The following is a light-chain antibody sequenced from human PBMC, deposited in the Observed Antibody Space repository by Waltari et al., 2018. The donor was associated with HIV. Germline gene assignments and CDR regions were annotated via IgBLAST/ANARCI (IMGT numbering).Light chain of an antibody. CDR2: DNN. Sequence: QSVLTQSPSASGAPGQRVAISCSGSSSNIGSNRVTRYQHLPGTAPKLLIFDNNQRPSGVPDRFSGSKSGTSASLAISGLQSEDEADYYCAAWDGSLNGYVFGTGTQVTVL. V-gene: IGLV1-44*01. CDR1: SSNIGSNR. CDR3: AAWDGSLNGYV. J-gene: IGLJ1*01.